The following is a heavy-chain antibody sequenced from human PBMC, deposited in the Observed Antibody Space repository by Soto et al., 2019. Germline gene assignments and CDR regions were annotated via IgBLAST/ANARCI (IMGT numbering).Heavy chain of an antibody. D-gene: IGHD2-8*01. Sequence: QVQLVQSGAEVKKPGSSVKVSCKASGGTFNSAISWVRQAPGQGLEWMGGIIPIFGTPIYAQRFQGRVTVTADASTSTAYMELSSLRSDDTAVYYGAGAANGFNWFGPWGQGTLVTVSS. J-gene: IGHJ5*02. CDR2: IIPIFGTP. CDR3: AGAANGFNWFGP. V-gene: IGHV1-69*12. CDR1: GGTFNSA.